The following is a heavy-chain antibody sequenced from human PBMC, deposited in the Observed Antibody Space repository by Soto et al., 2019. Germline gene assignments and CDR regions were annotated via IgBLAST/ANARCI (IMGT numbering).Heavy chain of an antibody. V-gene: IGHV3-23*01. CDR3: AKDAGTPSALRFLEWLPYYFDY. D-gene: IGHD3-3*01. J-gene: IGHJ4*02. CDR1: GFTFSSYA. CDR2: ISGSGGST. Sequence: GGSRRLSCAASGFTFSSYAMSWVRQAPGKGLEWVSAISGSGGSTYYADSVKGRFTISRDNSKNTLYLQMNSLRAEDTAVYYCAKDAGTPSALRFLEWLPYYFDYWGQGTLVTVS.